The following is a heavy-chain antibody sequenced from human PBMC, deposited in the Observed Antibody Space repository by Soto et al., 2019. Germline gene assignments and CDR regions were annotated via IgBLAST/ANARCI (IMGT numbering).Heavy chain of an antibody. D-gene: IGHD6-13*01. CDR3: ARGPPPGIAAAGAGGNWFDP. J-gene: IGHJ5*02. V-gene: IGHV1-8*01. Sequence: ASVKVSCKASGYTFTSYDINWVRQATGQGLEWMGWMNPNSGNTGYAQKFQGRVTMTRNTSISTAYMELSSLRSEDTAVYSGARGPPPGIAAAGAGGNWFDPWGQGTLVTVSS. CDR1: GYTFTSYD. CDR2: MNPNSGNT.